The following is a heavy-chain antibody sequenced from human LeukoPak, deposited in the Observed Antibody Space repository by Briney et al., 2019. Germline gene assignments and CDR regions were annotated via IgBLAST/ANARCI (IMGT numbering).Heavy chain of an antibody. CDR1: GYSISSGYY. J-gene: IGHJ4*02. CDR3: ARGGPRGGLDY. CDR2: IYHSGST. Sequence: SETLSLTCTVSGYSISSGYYWGWIRQPPGKGLEWIGSIYHSGSTYYNPSLESRVTISVDTSKNQFSLKLSSVTAADTAVYYCARGGPRGGLDYWGQGTLVTVSS. D-gene: IGHD3-16*01. V-gene: IGHV4-38-2*02.